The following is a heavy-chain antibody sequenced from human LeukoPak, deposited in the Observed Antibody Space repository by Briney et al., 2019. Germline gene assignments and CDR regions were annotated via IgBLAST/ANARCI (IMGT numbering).Heavy chain of an antibody. D-gene: IGHD3/OR15-3a*01. CDR2: INLDGTEE. J-gene: IGHJ4*02. Sequence: GGSLRLSCAASGFVFSTYWMTWVRQAPGKGLEWVANINLDGTEEHYVDSSLKGRFTISRGNAKNSLYLQMTSLRVEDTAVYYCASGRHDFLHWGQGTLVTVSS. V-gene: IGHV3-7*01. CDR1: GFVFSTYW. CDR3: ASGRHDFLH.